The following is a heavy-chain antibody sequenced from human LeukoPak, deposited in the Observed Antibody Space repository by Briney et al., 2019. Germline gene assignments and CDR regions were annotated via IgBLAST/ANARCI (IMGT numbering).Heavy chain of an antibody. CDR2: ISSSGSTI. V-gene: IGHV3-11*04. Sequence: GGSLRLSCAASGFTFSDYYMNWIRQAPGKGLEWVSYISSSGSTIFYADSVKGRFTISRDNAKNTLHLQMNSLRAEDTAVYYCVRDWGYDSSGYWQKYFDSWGQGTLVTVSS. D-gene: IGHD3-22*01. CDR3: VRDWGYDSSGYWQKYFDS. CDR1: GFTFSDYY. J-gene: IGHJ4*02.